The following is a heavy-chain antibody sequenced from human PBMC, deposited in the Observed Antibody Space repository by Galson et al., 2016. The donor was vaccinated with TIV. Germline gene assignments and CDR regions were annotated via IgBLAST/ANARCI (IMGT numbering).Heavy chain of an antibody. J-gene: IGHJ6*02. D-gene: IGHD3-16*01. CDR3: ARDFGGSFSPFYGMDV. CDR2: INAGTGDT. CDR1: GYTITSYA. Sequence: SVKVSCKASGYTITSYAMHWVRQAPGQRFEWMGWINAGTGDTKFSQKFQGRVTLTRDTSASIVYMGLSSLTSEDTAVYYCARDFGGSFSPFYGMDVWGPGTTVTVSS. V-gene: IGHV1-3*01.